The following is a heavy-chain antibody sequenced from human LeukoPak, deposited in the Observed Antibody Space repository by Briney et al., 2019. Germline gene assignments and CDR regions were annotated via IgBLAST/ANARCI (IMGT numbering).Heavy chain of an antibody. CDR1: GFTVSSNY. J-gene: IGHJ6*04. Sequence: GGSLRLSCAASGFTVSSNYMSWVRQAPGKGLEWVANIKQDGSEKYCVDSVKGRFTISRGNAKNSLYLQMNSLRAEDTAVYYCAELGITMIGGVWGKGTTVTISS. V-gene: IGHV3-7*01. D-gene: IGHD3-10*02. CDR3: AELGITMIGGV. CDR2: IKQDGSEK.